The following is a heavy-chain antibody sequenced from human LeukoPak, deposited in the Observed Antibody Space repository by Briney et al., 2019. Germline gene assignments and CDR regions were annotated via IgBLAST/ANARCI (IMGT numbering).Heavy chain of an antibody. CDR1: GYSISSGHY. J-gene: IGHJ4*02. CDR3: ASSSWALFDY. D-gene: IGHD6-13*01. Sequence: SETLSLNCAVSGYSISSGHYWGWIRQPPGKGLELIGSNYRSGSTYHNLYLKSRVNISVDTSKNQFSLKRSSVTAADTAVYYCASSSWALFDYWGQGTLVTVSS. V-gene: IGHV4-38-2*01. CDR2: NYRSGST.